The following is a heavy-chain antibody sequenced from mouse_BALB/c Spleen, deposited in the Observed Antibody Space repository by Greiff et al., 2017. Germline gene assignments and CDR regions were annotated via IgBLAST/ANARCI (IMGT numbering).Heavy chain of an antibody. CDR3: TRGSGIAY. D-gene: IGHD4-1*01. Sequence: EVQRVESGGGLVKPGGSLKLSCAASGFTFSSYTMSWVRQTPEKRLEWVATISSGGSYTYYPDSVKGRFTISRDNAKNTLYLQMSSLKSEDTAMYYCTRGSGIAYWGQGTLVTVSA. CDR2: ISSGGSYT. V-gene: IGHV5-6-4*01. CDR1: GFTFSSYT. J-gene: IGHJ3*01.